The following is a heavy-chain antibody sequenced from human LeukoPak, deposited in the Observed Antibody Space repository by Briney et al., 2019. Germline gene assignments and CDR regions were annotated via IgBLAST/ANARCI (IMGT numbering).Heavy chain of an antibody. V-gene: IGHV3-53*01. D-gene: IGHD6-19*01. Sequence: GGSLRLSCAASGFTVSSNYMSWVRQAPGKGLEWVSVIYSGGNTYCADSVKGRFTISRDNSKNTLYLQMNSLRAEDTAVYYCARGDSSGYYYFDYWGQGTLVTVSS. J-gene: IGHJ4*02. CDR2: IYSGGNT. CDR1: GFTVSSNY. CDR3: ARGDSSGYYYFDY.